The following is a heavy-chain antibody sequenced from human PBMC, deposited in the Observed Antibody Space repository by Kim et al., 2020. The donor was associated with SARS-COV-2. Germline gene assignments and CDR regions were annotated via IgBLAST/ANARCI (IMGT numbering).Heavy chain of an antibody. CDR2: ISGSGGST. D-gene: IGHD4-17*01. J-gene: IGHJ4*02. V-gene: IGHV3-23*01. CDR1: GFTFSSYA. Sequence: GGSLRLSCAXSGFTFSSYAMSWVRQAPGKGLEWVSAISGSGGSTYYADSVKGRFTISRDNSKNTLYLQMNSLRAEDTAVYYCAKDRNGDYEYFDYWGQGTLVTVSS. CDR3: AKDRNGDYEYFDY.